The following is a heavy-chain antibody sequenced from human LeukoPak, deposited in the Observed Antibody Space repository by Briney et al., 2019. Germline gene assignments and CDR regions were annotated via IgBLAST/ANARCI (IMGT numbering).Heavy chain of an antibody. Sequence: GGSLRLSCVASRFTFSASWMTWVRQAPGKGLEFVAGIKYDGTMESYVDSVNGRFTISRDNAKNSLYLQMNSLRVDDTAVYYCARDLNWPGPWGQGTLVTVSS. J-gene: IGHJ5*02. D-gene: IGHD5-24*01. V-gene: IGHV3-7*03. CDR1: RFTFSASW. CDR2: IKYDGTME. CDR3: ARDLNWPGP.